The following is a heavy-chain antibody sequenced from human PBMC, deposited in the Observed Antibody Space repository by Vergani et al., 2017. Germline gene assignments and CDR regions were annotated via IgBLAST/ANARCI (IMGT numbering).Heavy chain of an antibody. CDR3: AKGSIVTMVRGVIIHPFDY. Sequence: QVQLVQSGAEVKKPGSSVKVSCKASGGTFSSYAISWVRQAPGQGLEWMGGIIPIFGTANYAQKFQGRVTITADESTSTAYMELSSLRSEDTAVYYCAKGSIVTMVRGVIIHPFDYWGQGTLVTVSS. CDR1: GGTFSSYA. V-gene: IGHV1-69*01. J-gene: IGHJ4*02. D-gene: IGHD3-10*01. CDR2: IIPIFGTA.